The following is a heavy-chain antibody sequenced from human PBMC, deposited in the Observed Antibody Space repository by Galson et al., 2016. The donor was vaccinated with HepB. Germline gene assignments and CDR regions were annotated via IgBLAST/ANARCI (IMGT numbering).Heavy chain of an antibody. CDR3: ATRIQLWFPTDY. CDR1: GYTFTSYW. D-gene: IGHD5-18*01. CDR2: IYPAESDT. J-gene: IGHJ4*02. Sequence: QSGAEVKKPGESLKISCKGSGYTFTSYWIGWVRQMPGKGLEWMGIIYPAESDTRYSPSFQGQVTISADKSINPAYLQWSSLKASDTTMYYCATRIQLWFPTDYWGQGTLVTVSS. V-gene: IGHV5-51*01.